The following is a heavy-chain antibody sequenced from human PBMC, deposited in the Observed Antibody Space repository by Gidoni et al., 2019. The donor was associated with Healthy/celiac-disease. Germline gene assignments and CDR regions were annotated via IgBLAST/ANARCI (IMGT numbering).Heavy chain of an antibody. V-gene: IGHV3-30*01. CDR3: ARDADSPAEYYMDV. CDR1: AFTFSSYA. Sequence: QVPLVASGGGLVQPVRSLLRSCAASAFTFSSYAMHWFRQAPGKGLERVAVISYDGSNKKYEDAVKGRFTISRDNSKNTLYLQMNSLRAEDTAVYYCARDADSPAEYYMDVWGKGTTVTVSS. D-gene: IGHD2-15*01. CDR2: ISYDGSNK. J-gene: IGHJ6*03.